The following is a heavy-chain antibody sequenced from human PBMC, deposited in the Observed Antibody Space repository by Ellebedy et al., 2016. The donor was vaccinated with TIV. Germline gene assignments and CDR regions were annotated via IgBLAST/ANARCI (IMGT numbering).Heavy chain of an antibody. CDR1: GFTLSSYW. D-gene: IGHD5-12*01. CDR2: IKQDGSVK. Sequence: PGGSLRLSCAASGFTLSSYWLAWVRQASGKGLEWVASIKQDGSVKYYVDSVKGRFTISRDNAKNSLHLQMNSLKAEDTAVDYCARGGYGDYWGQGTLVTVSS. J-gene: IGHJ4*02. V-gene: IGHV3-7*03. CDR3: ARGGYGDY.